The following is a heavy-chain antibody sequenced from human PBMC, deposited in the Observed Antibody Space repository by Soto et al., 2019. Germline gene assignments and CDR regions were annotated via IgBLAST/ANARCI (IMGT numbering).Heavy chain of an antibody. V-gene: IGHV1-69*02. J-gene: IGHJ4*02. CDR2: IIPLFGIT. Sequence: QVQLVQSGAEVKKPGSSVKVSCKASGCIFNRYSVSWVRQAPGQGLEWMGRIIPLFGITNYAQKFQGRVXXXXXXXXXXXXXXXXXXXSEDTALYYCATCYGGDCTTTTCYGDFDYWGQGTLVTVTS. CDR3: ATCYGGDCTTTTCYGDFDY. CDR1: GCIFNRYS. D-gene: IGHD2-2*01.